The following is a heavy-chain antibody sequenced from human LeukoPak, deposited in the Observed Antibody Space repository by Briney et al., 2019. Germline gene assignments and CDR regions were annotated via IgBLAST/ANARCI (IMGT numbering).Heavy chain of an antibody. Sequence: SETLSLTCTVSGGSISSYYWSWIRQPPGKGLEWIGYIYYSGSTNYNPSLKSRVTISVDTSKNQFSLKLSSVTAADTAVYYCARTYGVPGYYFDYWGQGTLVTVSS. CDR2: IYYSGST. V-gene: IGHV4-59*01. D-gene: IGHD4-17*01. CDR3: ARTYGVPGYYFDY. J-gene: IGHJ4*02. CDR1: GGSISSYY.